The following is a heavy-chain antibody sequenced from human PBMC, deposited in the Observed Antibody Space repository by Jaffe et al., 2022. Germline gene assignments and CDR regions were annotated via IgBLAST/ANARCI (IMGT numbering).Heavy chain of an antibody. CDR2: ISSRGKT. V-gene: IGHV4-59*01. CDR1: GASIHAYY. J-gene: IGHJ5*02. CDR3: ARDTNHDLWRDYGRLDP. Sequence: QVQLQESGPGLVKPSETLSLTCSVSGASIHAYYWSWIRQPPGKGLEWIGYISSRGKTNYNPSLKSRVTISLDTSKNQVSLKLISVTAADTAIYYCARDTNHDLWRDYGRLDPWGQGTLVIVSS. D-gene: IGHD3-3*01.